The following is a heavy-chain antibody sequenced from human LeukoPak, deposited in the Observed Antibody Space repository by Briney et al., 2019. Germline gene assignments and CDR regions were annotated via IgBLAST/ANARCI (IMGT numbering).Heavy chain of an antibody. CDR1: GYTFTGYY. CDR2: IYPNSGGT. Sequence: ASVKVSCKASGYTFTGYYMHWVRQAPGQGLEWIGRIYPNSGGTNYAQKFQGRVTMTRDTSISTAYMELSRLRSDDTAVYYCARQEANIAAAEGYWGQGTLVTVSS. CDR3: ARQEANIAAAEGY. V-gene: IGHV1-2*06. J-gene: IGHJ4*02. D-gene: IGHD6-13*01.